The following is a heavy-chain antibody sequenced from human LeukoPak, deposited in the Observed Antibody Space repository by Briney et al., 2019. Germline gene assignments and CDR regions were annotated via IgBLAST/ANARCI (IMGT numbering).Heavy chain of an antibody. Sequence: GASVKVSCKVSGYTLTELSMHWVRQAPGKGLEWMGGFDPEDGETIYAQKFQGRVTMTEDTSTDTAYMELSSLRSEDTAVYYCATADRTVGATTLGYWGQGSLVTVSS. J-gene: IGHJ4*02. CDR1: GYTLTELS. V-gene: IGHV1-24*01. CDR3: ATADRTVGATTLGY. D-gene: IGHD1-26*01. CDR2: FDPEDGET.